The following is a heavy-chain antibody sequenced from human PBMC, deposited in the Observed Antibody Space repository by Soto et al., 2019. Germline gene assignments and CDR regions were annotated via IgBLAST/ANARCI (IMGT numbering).Heavy chain of an antibody. CDR1: GGTFSNSA. D-gene: IGHD5-12*01. Sequence: QFQLEQSGAEVKKPGSSVRVSCKASGGTFSNSAISWVRQAPGQGLEWMGGIMPIFRTPDYAQKFQGRVTITADESTSTAYMELSGLRSDDTAIYYCATDKDRLQLGRNYYYILDIWGQGTTVTVSS. V-gene: IGHV1-69*12. CDR2: IMPIFRTP. J-gene: IGHJ6*02. CDR3: ATDKDRLQLGRNYYYILDI.